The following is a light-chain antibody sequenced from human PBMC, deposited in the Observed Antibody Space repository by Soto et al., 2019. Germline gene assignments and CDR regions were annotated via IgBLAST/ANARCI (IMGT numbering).Light chain of an antibody. CDR1: SSDVGSYNL. CDR3: CSCAGSSSHVV. J-gene: IGLJ2*01. Sequence: QSALTQPASVSGSPGQSITISCTGTSSDVGSYNLVSWYQQHPGKAPKLMIYEGSKRPSGVSNRFSGSKSGNTASLTISGLQDEDEAYYYCCSCAGSSSHVVFGGGTKLTVL. V-gene: IGLV2-23*01. CDR2: EGS.